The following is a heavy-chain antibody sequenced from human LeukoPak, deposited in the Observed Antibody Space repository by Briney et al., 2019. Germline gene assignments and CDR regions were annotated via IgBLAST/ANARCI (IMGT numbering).Heavy chain of an antibody. CDR3: ARHLGYCSSTSCYTYWFDP. Sequence: PSETLSLTCTVSGGSISSSSYYWGWIRQPPGKGLEWIGSIHYSGRTYYNPSLKSRVTISVDTSNNQFSLKLSSVTAADTAVYYCARHLGYCSSTSCYTYWFDPWGQGTLVTVSS. CDR2: IHYSGRT. J-gene: IGHJ5*02. V-gene: IGHV4-39*01. CDR1: GGSISSSSYY. D-gene: IGHD2-2*02.